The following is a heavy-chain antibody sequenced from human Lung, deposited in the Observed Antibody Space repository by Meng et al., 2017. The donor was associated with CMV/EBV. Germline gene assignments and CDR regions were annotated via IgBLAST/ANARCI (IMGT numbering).Heavy chain of an antibody. CDR1: GFTFSSYS. CDR2: ISSSSSYI. J-gene: IGHJ4*02. D-gene: IGHD2-15*01. V-gene: IGHV3-21*01. CDR3: ARASAVVAARYYFDY. Sequence: GESLKISCAASGFTFSSYSMNWVRQAPGKGLEWVSSISSSSSYIYYADSVKGRFTISRDNAKNSLYLQMNSLRAEDTAVYYCARASAVVAARYYFDYWGQGXLVTVSS.